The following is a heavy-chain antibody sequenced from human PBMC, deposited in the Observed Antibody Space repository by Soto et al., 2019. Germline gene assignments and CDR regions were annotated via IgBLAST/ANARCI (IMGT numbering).Heavy chain of an antibody. CDR2: IDTSGKT. Sequence: QVQLQESGPGLVKASETLSLTCTVSGGSISSYYWSWIREPAGKGLEWIGRIDTSGKTNYNPSLKSRVSMSVDTSTKQFSLKLTSVTAADTAVYYCARYSSIWFQTEGMDVWGQGTTVTVSS. J-gene: IGHJ6*02. CDR1: GGSISSYY. V-gene: IGHV4-4*07. D-gene: IGHD6-13*01. CDR3: ARYSSIWFQTEGMDV.